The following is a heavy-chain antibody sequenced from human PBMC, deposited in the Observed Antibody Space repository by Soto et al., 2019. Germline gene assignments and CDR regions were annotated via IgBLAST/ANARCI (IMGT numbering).Heavy chain of an antibody. V-gene: IGHV3-33*06. CDR3: VKAQERSAQYFAVVITAFDF. D-gene: IGHD3-22*01. Sequence: QVQLEESGGGVVQPGRSLRLSCEASGFTFNTYSMHWVRQPPGKGLEWLAAIWYDGTQKYYADSVKGRFIISRDNSKKTLYLEMNSLRREDSAVYHCVKAQERSAQYFAVVITAFDFWGQGTMVTVSS. CDR2: IWYDGTQK. J-gene: IGHJ3*01. CDR1: GFTFNTYS.